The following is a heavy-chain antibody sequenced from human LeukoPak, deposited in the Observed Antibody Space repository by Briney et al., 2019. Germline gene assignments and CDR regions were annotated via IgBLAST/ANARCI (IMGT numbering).Heavy chain of an antibody. J-gene: IGHJ4*02. D-gene: IGHD7-27*01. CDR2: MNPNSGNT. V-gene: IGHV1-8*01. Sequence: GASVKVSCKASGYTFTSYDINWVRQATGQGLEWMGWMNPNSGNTGYAQKFQGRVTMTRDTSISTAYMELSRLRSDDTAVYYCARLSGDYSFDYWGQGTLVTVSS. CDR3: ARLSGDYSFDY. CDR1: GYTFTSYD.